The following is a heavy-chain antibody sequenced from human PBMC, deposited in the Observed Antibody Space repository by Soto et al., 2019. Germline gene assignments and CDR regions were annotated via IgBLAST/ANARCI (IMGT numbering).Heavy chain of an antibody. CDR3: AKYSGSYPVYNFLSL. D-gene: IGHD1-26*01. CDR2: ISGSSDAA. Sequence: EVQLLESGGGLVQPGGSLRLSCAAAGFPFSTSAMNWVRQAPGKGLEWVSIISGSSDAAYYAESVKGRVASSRDNPKSTLYLQMTRLRAEDTAVYYCAKYSGSYPVYNFLSLWGQGTTVTIS. CDR1: GFPFSTSA. V-gene: IGHV3-23*01. J-gene: IGHJ6*02.